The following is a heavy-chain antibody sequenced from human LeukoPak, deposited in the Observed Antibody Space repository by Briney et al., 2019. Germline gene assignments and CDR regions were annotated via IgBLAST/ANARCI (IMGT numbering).Heavy chain of an antibody. CDR2: IIPIFGTA. CDR3: ARENWNDLRIDY. J-gene: IGHJ4*02. CDR1: GGTFSSYA. Sequence: SVKVSCTASGGTFSSYAISWVRQAPGQGVEWMGGIIPIFGTANNAQKFQGRVTITADESTSTAYMELSGLRSEDTAVYYCARENWNDLRIDYWGQGTLVTVSS. D-gene: IGHD1-1*01. V-gene: IGHV1-69*01.